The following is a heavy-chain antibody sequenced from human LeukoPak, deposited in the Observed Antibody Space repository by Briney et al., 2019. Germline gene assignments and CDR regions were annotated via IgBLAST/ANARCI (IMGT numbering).Heavy chain of an antibody. J-gene: IGHJ4*02. CDR1: GYTFTSYG. Sequence: GASVKVSCKASGYTFTSYGISWVRQAPGQGLEWMGWISAYNGNTNYAQKLLGRVTMTTDTSTSTAYMELRSLRSDDTAVYYCARDGWDYYGSGSYYRYWGQGTLVTVSS. V-gene: IGHV1-18*01. D-gene: IGHD3-10*01. CDR2: ISAYNGNT. CDR3: ARDGWDYYGSGSYYRY.